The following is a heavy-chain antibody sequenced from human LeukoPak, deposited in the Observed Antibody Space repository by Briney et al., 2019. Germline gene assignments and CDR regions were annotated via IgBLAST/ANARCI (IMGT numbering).Heavy chain of an antibody. D-gene: IGHD1-26*01. V-gene: IGHV3-48*02. CDR1: GFTFSSYS. CDR2: ISSSSSTI. CDR3: ARDGGSYFGSSSPDAFDI. J-gene: IGHJ3*02. Sequence: GGSLRLSCAASGFTFSSYSMNWVCQAPGKGLEWVSYISSSSSTIYYADSVKGRFTISRDNAKNSLYLQMNSLRDEDTAVYYCARDGGSYFGSSSPDAFDIWGQGTMVTVSS.